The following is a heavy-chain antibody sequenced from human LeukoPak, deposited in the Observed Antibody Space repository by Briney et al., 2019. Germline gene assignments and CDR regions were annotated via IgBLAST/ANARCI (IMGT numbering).Heavy chain of an antibody. CDR2: IYYSGST. Sequence: PSETLSLTCTVSGSSISSYYWSWIRQPPGKGLEWIGYIYYSGSTNYNPSLKSRVTISVDTSKNQFSLKLSSVTAADTAVYYCARSGGGGYGYYFDYWGQGTLVTVSS. CDR1: GSSISSYY. CDR3: ARSGGGGYGYYFDY. D-gene: IGHD5-18*01. V-gene: IGHV4-59*01. J-gene: IGHJ4*02.